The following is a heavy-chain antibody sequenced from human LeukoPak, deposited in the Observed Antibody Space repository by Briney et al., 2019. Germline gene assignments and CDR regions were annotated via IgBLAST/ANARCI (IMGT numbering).Heavy chain of an antibody. CDR2: IKQDGSEK. V-gene: IGHV3-7*01. J-gene: IGHJ4*02. D-gene: IGHD3-10*01. Sequence: GGSLRLSCAASGFTFSSYWMSWVRQAPGKGLEWVANIKQDGSEKYYVDSVKGRFTISRDNAKNSLYLQMNSLRAEDTAVYYCARDRGLLWFGDPPLDCRGQGTLVTVSS. CDR3: ARDRGLLWFGDPPLDC. CDR1: GFTFSSYW.